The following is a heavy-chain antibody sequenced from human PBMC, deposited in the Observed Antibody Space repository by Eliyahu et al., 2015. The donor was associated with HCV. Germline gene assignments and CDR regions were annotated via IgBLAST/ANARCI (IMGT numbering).Heavy chain of an antibody. D-gene: IGHD2-15*01. CDR3: AILRGYCSGGTCYDMDV. CDR1: GFSXTTXG. V-gene: IGHV3-33*01. Sequence: QVQLVESGGGVVHPGTSLXLSCXASGFSXTTXGXHWVRQAPGQGVEGAALIXYDGSHEYYADSVKGRFTISRDNSKSTVYLQMNSLRVEDTAIYYCAILRGYCSGGTCYDMDVWGQGTTVTVSS. CDR2: IXYDGSHE. J-gene: IGHJ6*02.